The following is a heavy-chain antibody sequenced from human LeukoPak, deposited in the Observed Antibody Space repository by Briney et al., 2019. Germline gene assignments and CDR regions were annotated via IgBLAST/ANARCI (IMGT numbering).Heavy chain of an antibody. D-gene: IGHD3-22*01. CDR1: GFTFSSYW. CDR2: IKQDGSEK. V-gene: IGHV3-7*01. Sequence: PGGSLRLSCAASGFTFSSYWMSWVRQAPGKGLEWVANIKQDGSEKYYVDSVKGRFTISRDNAKNSLYLQMNSLRAEDTAVYYCARVRADYYDSNGYSYSDYWGQGTLVTVSS. J-gene: IGHJ4*02. CDR3: ARVRADYYDSNGYSYSDY.